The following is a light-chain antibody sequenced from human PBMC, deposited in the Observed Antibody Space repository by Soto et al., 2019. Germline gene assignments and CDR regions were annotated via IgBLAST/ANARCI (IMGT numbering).Light chain of an antibody. J-gene: IGLJ3*02. CDR1: SSDVGGYNY. Sequence: QSALTQPASVSGSPGQSITIFCTGTSSDVGGYNYVSWYQQRPGKPPKLMIYDVPNRPSGVSNRCSGSKSGSTASLTISGLQDEDEGDYYCSAYTNRSTVVFGGGTKVTVL. V-gene: IGLV2-14*03. CDR3: SAYTNRSTVV. CDR2: DVP.